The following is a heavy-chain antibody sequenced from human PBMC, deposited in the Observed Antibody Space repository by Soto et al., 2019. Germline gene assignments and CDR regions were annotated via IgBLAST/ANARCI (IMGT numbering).Heavy chain of an antibody. V-gene: IGHV4-39*02. CDR3: ARPAPAGIFDQ. J-gene: IGHJ4*02. D-gene: IGHD2-21*01. CDR2: IYYSGST. CDR1: GGSISSSSYY. Sequence: QLQLQESGPGLVKPSETLSLTCAVSGGSISSSSYYWDWIRQSPGKGLEWLGSIYYSGSTYYNPSLKSRVSISLDASKNLFSLHLTSVTAADTAVYYCARPAPAGIFDQRGPGILVTVSA.